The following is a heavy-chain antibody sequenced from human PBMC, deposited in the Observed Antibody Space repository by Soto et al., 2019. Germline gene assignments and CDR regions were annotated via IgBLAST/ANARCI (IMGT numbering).Heavy chain of an antibody. J-gene: IGHJ6*02. V-gene: IGHV3-30*18. CDR3: AKGGWFGELNYYYGMDV. Sequence: GGSLRLSCAASGFTFSSYGMHWVRQAPGKGLEWVAVISYDGSNKYYADSVKGRFTISRDNSKNTLYLQMNSLRAEDTAVYYCAKGGWFGELNYYYGMDVWGQGTTVTVSS. CDR1: GFTFSSYG. CDR2: ISYDGSNK. D-gene: IGHD3-10*01.